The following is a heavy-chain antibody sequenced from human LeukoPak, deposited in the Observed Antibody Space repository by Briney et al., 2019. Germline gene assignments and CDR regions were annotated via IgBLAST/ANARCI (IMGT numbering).Heavy chain of an antibody. V-gene: IGHV3-21*01. D-gene: IGHD3-22*01. CDR2: ISGRSSYI. CDR3: ARGPRLSSGYCFDY. CDR1: GFTFSSYS. Sequence: GGSLRLSCAASGFTFSSYSMNWVRQAPGKGLEWVSSISGRSSYIYYADSVKGRFTISRDNAKNSLYLQMNSLRAEDTAVYYCARGPRLSSGYCFDYWGQGTLVTVSS. J-gene: IGHJ4*02.